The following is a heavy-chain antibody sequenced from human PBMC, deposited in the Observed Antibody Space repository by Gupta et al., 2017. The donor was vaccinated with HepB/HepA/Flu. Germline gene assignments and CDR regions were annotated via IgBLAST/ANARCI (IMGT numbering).Heavy chain of an antibody. J-gene: IGHJ6*02. Sequence: EIQLVESGGGIVQPGGSLRLSCAASGFTFSTYWMHWVRQVPGKGLVWVSRINSDGSRPSYADSVKGRFTISTDNAKNTLYLQMNSLGAEDTAVYYCARRPVGYTGGIDGMDVWGQGTTVTVSS. CDR1: GFTFSTYW. CDR3: ARRPVGYTGGIDGMDV. V-gene: IGHV3-74*01. D-gene: IGHD3-16*02. CDR2: INSDGSRP.